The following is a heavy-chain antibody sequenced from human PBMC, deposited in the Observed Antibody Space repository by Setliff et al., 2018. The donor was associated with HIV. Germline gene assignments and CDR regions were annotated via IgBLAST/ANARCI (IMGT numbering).Heavy chain of an antibody. J-gene: IGHJ6*03. CDR1: GGSIVRYY. CDR3: ARVVRQVPASYYYYYYMDV. V-gene: IGHV4-59*01. CDR2: IYYSGST. D-gene: IGHD2-2*01. Sequence: PSETLSLTCTVSGGSIVRYYWTWIRQPPGKGLEWIGYIYYSGSTNYNPSLKSRVTISVDTSKNQFSLKLRSVTAADTAVYYCARVVRQVPASYYYYYYMDVWGKGTTVTSP.